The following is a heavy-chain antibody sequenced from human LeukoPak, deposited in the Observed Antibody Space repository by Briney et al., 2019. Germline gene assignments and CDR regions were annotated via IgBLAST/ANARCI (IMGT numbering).Heavy chain of an antibody. CDR3: ARDRMKSGSYYFDY. CDR1: AFTFSDYS. D-gene: IGHD1-26*01. CDR2: ISGKSSTI. V-gene: IGHV3-48*01. Sequence: PGGSLRLSCAASAFTFSDYSMNWVRQAPGKGLEWVSYISGKSSTIYYADSVKGRFTISRDNAKSSMYLQMNSLRAEDTAVYYCARDRMKSGSYYFDYWGPGTLVTVSS. J-gene: IGHJ4*02.